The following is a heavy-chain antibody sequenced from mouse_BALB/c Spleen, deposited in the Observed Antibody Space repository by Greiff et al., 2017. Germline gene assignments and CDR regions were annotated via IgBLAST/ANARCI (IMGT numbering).Heavy chain of an antibody. V-gene: IGHV3-6*02. CDR2: ISYDGSN. J-gene: IGHJ1*01. CDR1: GYSITSGYY. D-gene: IGHD2-1*01. Sequence: EVQLQESGPGLVKPSQSLSLTCSVTGYSITSGYYWNWIRQFPGNKLEWMGYISYDGSNNYNPSLKNRISITRDTSKNQFFLKLNSVTTEDTATYYCANLYYGNYDWYFDVWGAGTTVTVSS. CDR3: ANLYYGNYDWYFDV.